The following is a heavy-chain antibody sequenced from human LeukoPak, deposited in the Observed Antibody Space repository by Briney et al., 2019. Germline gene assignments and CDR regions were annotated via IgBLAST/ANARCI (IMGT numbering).Heavy chain of an antibody. CDR3: ARDPGYDFWSGYYLFDY. CDR2: ISSSSSYI. J-gene: IGHJ4*02. D-gene: IGHD3-3*01. Sequence: GGSLRLSCAASGFTFSSYSMNWVRQAPGEGLEWVSSISSSSSYIYYADSVKGRFTISRDNAKNSLYLQMNSLRAEDTAVYYCARDPGYDFWSGYYLFDYWGQGTLVTVSS. CDR1: GFTFSSYS. V-gene: IGHV3-21*01.